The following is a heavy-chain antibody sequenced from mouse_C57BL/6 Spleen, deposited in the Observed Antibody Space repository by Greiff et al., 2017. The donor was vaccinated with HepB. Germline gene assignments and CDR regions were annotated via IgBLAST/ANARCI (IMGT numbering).Heavy chain of an antibody. CDR1: GFTFSSYT. CDR2: ISGGGGNT. V-gene: IGHV5-9*01. Sequence: EVQRVESGGGLVKPGGSLKLSCAASGFTFSSYTMSWVRQTPEKRLEWVATISGGGGNTYYPDSVKGRFTISRDNAKNTLYLQMSSLRSEDTALYYCARQNYGSFDYWGQGTTLTVSS. CDR3: ARQNYGSFDY. J-gene: IGHJ2*01. D-gene: IGHD1-1*01.